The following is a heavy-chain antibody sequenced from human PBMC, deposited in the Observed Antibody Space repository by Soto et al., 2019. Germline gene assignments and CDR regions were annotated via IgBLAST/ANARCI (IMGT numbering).Heavy chain of an antibody. V-gene: IGHV3-30*18. CDR2: ISHDGTNK. CDR3: AKDRISAAGTSEN. D-gene: IGHD6-13*01. CDR1: GFTFSSYG. J-gene: IGHJ4*02. Sequence: GGSLRLSCAASGFTFSSYGMHWVRQAPGKGLEWVAVISHDGTNKYYVDSVKGRYIVSRDNSKNTLYLQMNSLRPEDTAVFYCAKDRISAAGTSENWGQGTLVTVSS.